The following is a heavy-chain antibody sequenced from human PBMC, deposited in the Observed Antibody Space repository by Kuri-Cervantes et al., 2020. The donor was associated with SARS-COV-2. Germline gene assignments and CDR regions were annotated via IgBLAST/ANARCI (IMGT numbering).Heavy chain of an antibody. CDR2: IYSGGST. CDR1: GFTVSSNY. J-gene: IGHJ4*02. D-gene: IGHD1-26*01. Sequence: GGSLRLSCAASGFTVSSNYMSWVRQAPGKGLEWVSVIYSGGSTYYADSVKGRFTISRDNSKNTLYLQMNSLRAEDTAVYYCARGVPDGSGSYFFDNFDYWGQGTLVTVSS. V-gene: IGHV3-66*02. CDR3: ARGVPDGSGSYFFDNFDY.